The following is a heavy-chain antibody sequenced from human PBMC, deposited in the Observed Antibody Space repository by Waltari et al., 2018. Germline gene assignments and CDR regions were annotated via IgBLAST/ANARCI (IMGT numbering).Heavy chain of an antibody. D-gene: IGHD3-10*01. V-gene: IGHV1-58*02. CDR2: IFVGSGNT. CDR1: GFTFTSSA. Sequence: QMQLVQSGPEVKKPGTSVKVSCKASGFTFTSSAMQWVRQARGQRLGWIGWIFVGSGNTNYAQKFQERVTMTRDMSTSTAYMELSSLRSEDTAVYYCAALSFMVRGADFDIWGQGTMVTVSS. CDR3: AALSFMVRGADFDI. J-gene: IGHJ3*02.